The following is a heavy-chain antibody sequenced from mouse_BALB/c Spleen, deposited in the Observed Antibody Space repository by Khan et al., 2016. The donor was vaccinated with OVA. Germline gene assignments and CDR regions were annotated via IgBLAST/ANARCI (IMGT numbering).Heavy chain of an antibody. J-gene: IGHJ3*01. CDR3: ATADRCVPY. V-gene: IGHV3-1*02. CDR1: GYSITSGYS. CDR2: IPYAGST. Sequence: EVQLQESGPDLVKPSQSLSLTCTVTGYSITSGYSWYWIRQFPGNKLEWMGYIPYAGSTTYNPTLKSRTSITRDTSRNQFFLQLNSVTTENTATYYCATADRCVPYWGQGTLITVSA. D-gene: IGHD3-3*01.